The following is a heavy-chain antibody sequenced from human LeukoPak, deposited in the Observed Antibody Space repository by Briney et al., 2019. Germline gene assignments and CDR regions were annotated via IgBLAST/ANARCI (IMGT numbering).Heavy chain of an antibody. J-gene: IGHJ5*02. Sequence: GGSLRLSCAASGFTFSSYWMHWVRQAPGKGLVWVSRINSDGSSTSYADSVKGRFTITRDNAKNKLYLQMNSLRAEDTAVYYCARGAYGGNWFDPWGQGTLVTVSS. CDR3: ARGAYGGNWFDP. CDR2: INSDGSST. V-gene: IGHV3-74*01. CDR1: GFTFSSYW. D-gene: IGHD4-23*01.